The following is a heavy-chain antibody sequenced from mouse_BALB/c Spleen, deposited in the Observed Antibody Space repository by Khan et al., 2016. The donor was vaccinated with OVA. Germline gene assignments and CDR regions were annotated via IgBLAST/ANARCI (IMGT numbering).Heavy chain of an antibody. CDR2: IWSDGTT. Sequence: VELVESGPGLAAPSQSLSITCTISGFSLTTYGVHWVRQPPGKGLEWLVVIWSDGTTNYNSALKSRLTITKDNSQSQVFLKMNSLQTDDKAIYFCARQPYYHYNIMDYWGQGTSVTVSS. D-gene: IGHD2-10*01. V-gene: IGHV2-6-1*01. CDR1: GFSLTTYG. CDR3: ARQPYYHYNIMDY. J-gene: IGHJ4*01.